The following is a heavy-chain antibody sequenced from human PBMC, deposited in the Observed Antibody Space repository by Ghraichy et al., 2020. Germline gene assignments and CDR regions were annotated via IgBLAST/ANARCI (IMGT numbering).Heavy chain of an antibody. D-gene: IGHD2/OR15-2a*01. CDR1: GGSISSSSYY. J-gene: IGHJ5*02. CDR3: ARVYLQTGGHDNWFDP. V-gene: IGHV4-39*01. Sequence: SETLSLTCTVSGGSISSSSYYWGWIRQPPGKGLEWIGSIYYSGSTYYNPSLKSRVTISVDTSKNQFSLKLSSVTAADTAVYYCARVYLQTGGHDNWFDPWGQGTLVTVSS. CDR2: IYYSGST.